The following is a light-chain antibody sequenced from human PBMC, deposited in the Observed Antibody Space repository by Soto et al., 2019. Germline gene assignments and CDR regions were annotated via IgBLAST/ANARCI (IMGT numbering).Light chain of an antibody. Sequence: QSALTQPPSASGSPGQSVTISCTGTSSDVGGYNYVYSDQQYPGKVPKLMVYEVNKRPSVVPDRFSGSKSGTTASLTVSGLQAEEEAYYYCSSYAGGNNVFGTGTKLTVL. CDR1: SSDVGGYNY. CDR3: SSYAGGNNV. CDR2: EVN. V-gene: IGLV2-8*01. J-gene: IGLJ1*01.